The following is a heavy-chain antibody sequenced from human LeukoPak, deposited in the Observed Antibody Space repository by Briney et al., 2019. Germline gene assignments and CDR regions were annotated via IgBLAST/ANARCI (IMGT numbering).Heavy chain of an antibody. V-gene: IGHV4-59*03. J-gene: IGHJ4*02. Sequence: SETLSLTCTVSGGSISSYYWGWVRQPPGKGLEWVGQIYHRGTPNYNPSLGGRVTISIDTSKSQFSLKLNSVTAADTAIYYCAAESERWLLRSWGQGTLVTVSS. CDR1: GGSISSYY. CDR3: AAESERWLLRS. D-gene: IGHD6-19*01. CDR2: IYHRGTP.